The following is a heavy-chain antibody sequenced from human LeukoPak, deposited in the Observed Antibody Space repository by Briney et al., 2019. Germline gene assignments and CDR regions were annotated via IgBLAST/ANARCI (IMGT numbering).Heavy chain of an antibody. CDR1: GFTFSSYA. CDR2: ISGSGGST. D-gene: IGHD3-22*01. J-gene: IGHJ6*04. Sequence: GGSLRLSCAASGFTFSSYAMSWVRQAPGKGLEWVSAISGSGGSTYYADSVKGRFTISRDNSKNTLYLQMNSLRAEDTAVYYCASRGRAYYDSFRDGPDVWGKGTTVTASS. V-gene: IGHV3-23*01. CDR3: ASRGRAYYDSFRDGPDV.